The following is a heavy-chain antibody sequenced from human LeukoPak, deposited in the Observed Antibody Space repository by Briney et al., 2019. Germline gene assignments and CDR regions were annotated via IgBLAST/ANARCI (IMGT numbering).Heavy chain of an antibody. CDR3: AGGLDYCFDY. CDR1: GGSISSYY. D-gene: IGHD2/OR15-2a*01. J-gene: IGHJ4*02. Sequence: SETQSLTCTVSGGSISSYYWSWIRQPPGKGLEWIGYIYYSGSTNYNPSLKSRVTISVDTSKNQFSLKLSSVTAADTAVYYCAGGLDYCFDYWGQGTLVTVSS. CDR2: IYYSGST. V-gene: IGHV4-59*01.